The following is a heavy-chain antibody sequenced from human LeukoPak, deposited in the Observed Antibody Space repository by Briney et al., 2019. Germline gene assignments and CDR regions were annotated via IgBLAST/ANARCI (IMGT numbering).Heavy chain of an antibody. CDR3: ARDNRGGVIPHSGDY. CDR1: GFTFSSYE. J-gene: IGHJ4*02. D-gene: IGHD3-16*02. Sequence: PGGSLRLSCAASGFTFSSYEMNWVRQAPGKGLEWVSYIGSSGSTIYYADSVKGRFTISRDNAKNSLYLQMNSLRAEDTVVYYCARDNRGGVIPHSGDYWGQGTLVTVSS. V-gene: IGHV3-48*03. CDR2: IGSSGSTI.